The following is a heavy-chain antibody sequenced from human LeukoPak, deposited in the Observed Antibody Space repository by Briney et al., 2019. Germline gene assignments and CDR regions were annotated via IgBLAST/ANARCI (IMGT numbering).Heavy chain of an antibody. CDR2: ISGSGGST. D-gene: IGHD3-22*01. CDR1: GFTFSSYA. CDR3: ARDRANYYDSSGWMDY. J-gene: IGHJ4*02. V-gene: IGHV3-23*01. Sequence: GGSLRLSCAASGFTFSSYAMSWVRQAPGKGLEWVSAISGSGGSTYYADSVKGRFTISRDNAKNSLYLQMNSLRAEDTAVYYCARDRANYYDSSGWMDYWGQGTLVTVSS.